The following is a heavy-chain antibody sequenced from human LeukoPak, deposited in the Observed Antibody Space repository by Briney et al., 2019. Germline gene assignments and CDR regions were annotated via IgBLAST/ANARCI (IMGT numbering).Heavy chain of an antibody. J-gene: IGHJ4*02. CDR2: ISSGSNTI. CDR1: GFTFSIYS. V-gene: IGHV3-48*01. CDR3: ARVLVPDVDY. D-gene: IGHD6-6*01. Sequence: GGSLRLSCAASGFTFSIYSMNWVRQAPGKGLEWLSYISSGSNTIYYADSVKGRFTISRDNAKNSLYLQMDSLRAEDTAVYYCARVLVPDVDYWGQGTLVTVSS.